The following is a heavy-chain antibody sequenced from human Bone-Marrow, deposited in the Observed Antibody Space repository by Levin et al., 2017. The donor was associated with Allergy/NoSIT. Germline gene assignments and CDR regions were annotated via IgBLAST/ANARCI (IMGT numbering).Heavy chain of an antibody. J-gene: IGHJ3*02. CDR3: ARMLVARSHHYYGSGRTTIKRAFDI. CDR1: GGSFSGYY. V-gene: IGHV4-34*01. CDR2: INHSGST. D-gene: IGHD3-10*01. Sequence: SETLSLTCAVYGGSFSGYYWSWIRQPPGKGLEWIGEINHSGSTNYNPSLKSRVTISVDTSKNQFSLKLSSVTAADTAVYYCARMLVARSHHYYGSGRTTIKRAFDIWGQGTMVTVSS.